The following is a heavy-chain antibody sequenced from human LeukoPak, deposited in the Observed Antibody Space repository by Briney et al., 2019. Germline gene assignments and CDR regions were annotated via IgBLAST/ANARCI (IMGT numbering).Heavy chain of an antibody. Sequence: NPGGSLRLSCAASGFTFSSYSMNWVRQAPGKGLEWVSSISSSSSYIYYADSVKGRFTISRDNAKNSLYLQMNSLRAEDTAVYYCARGLGSSGYYSYFDYWGQGTLVTVSS. CDR3: ARGLGSSGYYSYFDY. CDR2: ISSSSSYI. D-gene: IGHD3-22*01. CDR1: GFTFSSYS. J-gene: IGHJ4*02. V-gene: IGHV3-21*01.